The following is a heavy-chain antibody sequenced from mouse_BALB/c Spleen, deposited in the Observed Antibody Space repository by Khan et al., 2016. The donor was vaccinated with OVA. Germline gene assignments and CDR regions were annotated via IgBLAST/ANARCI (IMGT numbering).Heavy chain of an antibody. Sequence: QVQLKESGAELVRPGVSVKLSCKGSGYTFTDFAMHWVKQSHAKSLEWIGVISTYYGDANYNQNFKGKATMTVDKSSSTAYMELARLTSEDYAICYDVRGSDHYRFAYWGQGTLVTVSA. D-gene: IGHD1-1*01. J-gene: IGHJ3*01. CDR2: ISTYYGDA. V-gene: IGHV1S137*01. CDR3: VRGSDHYRFAY. CDR1: GYTFTDFA.